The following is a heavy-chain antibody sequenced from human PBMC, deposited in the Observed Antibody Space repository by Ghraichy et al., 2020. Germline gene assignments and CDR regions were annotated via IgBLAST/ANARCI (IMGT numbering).Heavy chain of an antibody. V-gene: IGHV4-59*13. CDR3: ARSSTRFMVLINY. Sequence: SETLSLTCTVSGGAIENYFWSWIRQPPGKGLEWIGNVDKTGSTNYNPSLKSRVTMSVDTSKNQFSLDLTSVTAADTATYYCARSSTRFMVLINYWSQGTLVTVSS. D-gene: IGHD4/OR15-4a*01. J-gene: IGHJ4*02. CDR1: GGAIENYF. CDR2: VDKTGST.